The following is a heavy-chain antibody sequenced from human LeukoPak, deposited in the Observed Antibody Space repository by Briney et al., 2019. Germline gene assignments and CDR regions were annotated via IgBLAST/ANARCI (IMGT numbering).Heavy chain of an antibody. CDR3: ARVTGDDCSSTSCYDDYYYYGMDV. J-gene: IGHJ6*02. V-gene: IGHV3-48*03. CDR1: GFTFSSYE. D-gene: IGHD2-2*01. Sequence: PGGSLRLSLAASGFTFSSYEMNWVRQAPGKGLEWVSYISSSGSTIYYADSVKGRFTISRDNAKNSLYLQMNSLRAEDTAVYYCARVTGDDCSSTSCYDDYYYYGMDVWGQGTTVTVSS. CDR2: ISSSGSTI.